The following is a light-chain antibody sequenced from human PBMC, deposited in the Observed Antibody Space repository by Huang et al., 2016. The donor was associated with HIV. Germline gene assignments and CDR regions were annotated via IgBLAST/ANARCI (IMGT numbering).Light chain of an antibody. CDR2: GAS. V-gene: IGKV3-15*01. J-gene: IGKJ3*01. CDR3: QQYNNWPPAT. CDR1: QSVSSN. Sequence: EIVMTQSPATLSVSPGERATLSCRASQSVSSNLACDQQKPGQAPRLLIYGASTRATGIPARFSGSWSGTEFTLTISSLQSEDFAVYYCQQYNNWPPATFGPGTKVDIK.